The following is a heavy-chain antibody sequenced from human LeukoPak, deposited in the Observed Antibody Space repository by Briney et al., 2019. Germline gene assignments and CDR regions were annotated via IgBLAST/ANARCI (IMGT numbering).Heavy chain of an antibody. CDR3: ARVLLERPGIDSFDM. CDR2: INSGSSTI. Sequence: GGSLRLSCAASGFTFSTYAMMWVRQAPGKGLEWVSHINSGSSTIYYADSVKGRFTISRDNAGNSLYLQMNSLTDEDTAVYYCARVLLERPGIDSFDMWGQGTMVTVSS. V-gene: IGHV3-48*02. CDR1: GFTFSTYA. D-gene: IGHD1-1*01. J-gene: IGHJ3*02.